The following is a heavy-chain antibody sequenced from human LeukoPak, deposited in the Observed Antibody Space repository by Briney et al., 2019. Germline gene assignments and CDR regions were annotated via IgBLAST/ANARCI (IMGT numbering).Heavy chain of an antibody. J-gene: IGHJ4*02. D-gene: IGHD3-10*01. CDR1: GGSLSSYY. CDR2: IYYSGST. CDR3: ARRSMVRGVIIFDY. V-gene: IGHV4-59*08. Sequence: SETLSLTCTVSGGSLSSYYWSWIRQPPGKGLEWIGYIYYSGSTNYNPSLKGRVTISVDTSKNQFSLKLSSVTVADTAVYYCARRSMVRGVIIFDYWGQGTLVTVSS.